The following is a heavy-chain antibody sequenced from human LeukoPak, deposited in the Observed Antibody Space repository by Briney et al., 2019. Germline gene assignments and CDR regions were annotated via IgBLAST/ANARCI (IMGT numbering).Heavy chain of an antibody. Sequence: SETLSLTCAPPTSSSSATYYWAWIRRPPGRGLEYIGSVCTNGNIYYNPSLKSRLIITMDTSTNKFSLKVTSMTAADMGIYYCARRAGNWQVNWFDPWGQGTLVTVSS. CDR2: VCTNGNI. CDR3: ARRAGNWQVNWFDP. J-gene: IGHJ5*02. CDR1: TSSSSATYY. D-gene: IGHD1-1*01. V-gene: IGHV4-38-2*01.